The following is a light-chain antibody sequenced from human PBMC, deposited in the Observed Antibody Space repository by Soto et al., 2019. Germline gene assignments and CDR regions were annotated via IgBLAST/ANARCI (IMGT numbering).Light chain of an antibody. CDR3: CSYAGTYTWV. V-gene: IGLV2-11*01. Sequence: QSALTQPRSVSGSPGQSVTISCTGTSSDVGGYNSVSWYQQYPGKAPKLMIYDVSKRPSGVPDRFSGSKSGNAASLTISGLQAEDEADYYCCSYAGTYTWVFGGRTKLTVL. CDR2: DVS. J-gene: IGLJ3*02. CDR1: SSDVGGYNS.